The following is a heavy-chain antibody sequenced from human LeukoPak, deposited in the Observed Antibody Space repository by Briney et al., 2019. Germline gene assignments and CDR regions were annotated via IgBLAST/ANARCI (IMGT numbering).Heavy chain of an antibody. CDR3: AREHTVTHTNWFDP. CDR2: ISSSSSYI. J-gene: IGHJ5*02. Sequence: GGSLRLSCAVSGFTFSSYSMNWVRQAPGKGLEWVSSISSSSSYIYYADSVKGRFTISRDNAKNSLYLQMNSLRAEDTAVYYCAREHTVTHTNWFDPWGQGTLVTVSS. CDR1: GFTFSSYS. D-gene: IGHD4-11*01. V-gene: IGHV3-21*01.